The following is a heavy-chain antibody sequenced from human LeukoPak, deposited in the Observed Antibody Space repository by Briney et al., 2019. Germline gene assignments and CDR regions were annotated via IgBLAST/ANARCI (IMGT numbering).Heavy chain of an antibody. V-gene: IGHV3-53*01. CDR3: ATPGGSGDYPYPTYFNY. CDR2: FYSGGSA. J-gene: IGHJ4*02. CDR1: GFTVAANY. D-gene: IGHD3-10*01. Sequence: GGSLRLSCSVSGFTVAANYMTWVRQAPGKGLEWVSVFYSGGSAYYADSVKGRFTISRDLSTNTLFLQMISLRAEDTAVYYCATPGGSGDYPYPTYFNYWGQGTQITVSS.